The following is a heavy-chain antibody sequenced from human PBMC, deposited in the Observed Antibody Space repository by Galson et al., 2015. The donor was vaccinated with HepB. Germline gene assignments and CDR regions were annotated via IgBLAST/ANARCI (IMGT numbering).Heavy chain of an antibody. V-gene: IGHV5-10-1*01. CDR1: GDSFTNYW. CDR3: AALSTRYYYYGMDV. J-gene: IGHJ6*02. Sequence: QSGAEVKKPGGSLRISCKGSGDSFTNYWIKWVRQMPGKGLEWMGRIDPSDSYTFYSPSFQGHVTISADKSISTVYVQWSSLKASDTAMYYCAALSTRYYYYGMDVWGQGTTVTVSS. D-gene: IGHD2/OR15-2a*01. CDR2: IDPSDSYT.